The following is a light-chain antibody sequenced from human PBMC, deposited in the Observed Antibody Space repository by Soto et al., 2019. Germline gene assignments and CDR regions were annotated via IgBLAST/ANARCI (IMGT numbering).Light chain of an antibody. CDR1: SXDVXGYNY. CDR2: DVT. J-gene: IGLJ1*01. CDR3: SSYTTSNTRQIV. Sequence: QSALTQPASVSGXPXQSXTXSCTXTSXDVXGYNYVSWYQHHPGKAPKLIIYDVTNRPSGVSNPFSGSKSGNTASLTISGLQPEDEADYYCSSYTTSNTRQIVFGTGTKVTVL. V-gene: IGLV2-14*03.